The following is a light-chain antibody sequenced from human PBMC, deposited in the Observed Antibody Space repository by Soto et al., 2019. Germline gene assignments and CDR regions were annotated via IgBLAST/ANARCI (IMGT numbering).Light chain of an antibody. V-gene: IGKV3D-20*02. J-gene: IGKJ5*01. CDR3: QQRINWPIT. Sequence: EIVLTQSPGTLSLSPGERATLSCRASQSVSSSYLAWYQQKPGQAPRLLIHGASSRATGIPDRFSGSGSGTDFTLTISSLQSEDFAVYYCQQRINWPITFGQGTRLEIK. CDR1: QSVSSSY. CDR2: GAS.